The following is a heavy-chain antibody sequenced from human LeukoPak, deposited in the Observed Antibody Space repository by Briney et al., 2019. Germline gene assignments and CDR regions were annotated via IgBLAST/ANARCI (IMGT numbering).Heavy chain of an antibody. Sequence: GGSLRLSCAASGFIFNNYWISWVRQAPGEGLEWVANIKQDGSGKYYVDSVKGRFTISRDNAKNSLYLQMNSLRAEDTAVYYCARQRRYCSGDNCYQRTFDYWGQGTLVTVSS. V-gene: IGHV3-7*01. CDR2: IKQDGSGK. J-gene: IGHJ4*02. CDR3: ARQRRYCSGDNCYQRTFDY. CDR1: GFIFNNYW. D-gene: IGHD2-15*01.